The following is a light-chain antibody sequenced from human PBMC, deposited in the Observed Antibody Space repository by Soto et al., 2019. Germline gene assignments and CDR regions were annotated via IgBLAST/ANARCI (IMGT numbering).Light chain of an antibody. CDR1: QSVSIN. CDR3: QQRSNWPLT. J-gene: IGKJ4*01. V-gene: IGKV3-11*01. CDR2: GAS. Sequence: EIGMTQSPATLSLSPGERGTLSFMASQSVSINLAWYQQKPGQAPRLLIYGASNRATGIPARFSGSGSGTDFTLTISSLEPEDFAVYYCQQRSNWPLTFGGGTKVDI.